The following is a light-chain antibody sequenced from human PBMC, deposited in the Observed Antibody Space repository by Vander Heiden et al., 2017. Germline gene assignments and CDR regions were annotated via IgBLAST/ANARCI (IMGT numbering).Light chain of an antibody. CDR1: STNIGSNT. J-gene: IGLJ3*02. CDR3: AAWDDSLNGPV. Sequence: SVLTQQARGSGNHGQWGTSSYYRSSTNIGSNTIHWYQQLPGTAPKLLIYSHNQRPSGVPDRFSGSKSGTSASLAISGLQSEDEADYYCAAWDDSLNGPVFGGGTKLTVL. CDR2: SHN. V-gene: IGLV1-44*01.